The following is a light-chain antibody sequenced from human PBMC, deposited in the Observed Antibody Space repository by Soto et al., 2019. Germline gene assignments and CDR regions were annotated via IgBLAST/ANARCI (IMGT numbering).Light chain of an antibody. V-gene: IGKV1-5*03. CDR1: QSINSW. CDR2: KAP. Sequence: DIQMTQSPSTLSASVGDRVTITCRASQSINSWLAWYQQEPGKAPKLLIYKAPSLESGVPSRFSGSGSGTEFTLTISSLQPDDFATYYCQHYNGYPPWTFGQGTKVEIK. CDR3: QHYNGYPPWT. J-gene: IGKJ1*01.